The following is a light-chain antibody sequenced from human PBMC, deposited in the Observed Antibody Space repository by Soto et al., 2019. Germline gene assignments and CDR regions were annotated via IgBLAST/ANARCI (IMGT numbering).Light chain of an antibody. Sequence: HSVLTQPPSVSAAPGQKVTISCSGSWSSIGNYDTSWYQQLPGTAPKLLIHGNDKRPTGIPDRFSASKSGTSATLDITGLQTGDEADYYCGTWDSSLSGGHWVFGGGTKLTVL. CDR2: GND. CDR3: GTWDSSLSGGHWV. V-gene: IGLV1-51*01. J-gene: IGLJ3*02. CDR1: WSSIGNYD.